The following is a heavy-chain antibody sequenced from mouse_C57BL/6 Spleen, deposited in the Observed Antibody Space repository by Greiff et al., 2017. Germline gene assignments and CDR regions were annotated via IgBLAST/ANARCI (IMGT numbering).Heavy chain of an antibody. V-gene: IGHV3-6*01. CDR2: ISYDGSN. J-gene: IGHJ2*01. D-gene: IGHD2-3*01. CDR1: GYSITSGYY. Sequence: EVKLQESGPGLVKPSQSLSLTCSVTGYSITSGYYWNWIRQFPGNKLEWMGYISYDGSNNYNPSLKNRISITRDTSKNQFFLKLNSVTTEDTATYYCARGGYDGYYVTPFDYWGQGTTLTVSS. CDR3: ARGGYDGYYVTPFDY.